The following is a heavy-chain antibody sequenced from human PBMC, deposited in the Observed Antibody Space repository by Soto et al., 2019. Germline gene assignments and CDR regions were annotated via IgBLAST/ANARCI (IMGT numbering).Heavy chain of an antibody. J-gene: IGHJ4*02. CDR2: INHSGIT. CDR1: GGSFSGYY. CDR3: ARMWFIGARGGSYFDY. D-gene: IGHD2-8*02. V-gene: IGHV4-34*01. Sequence: SETLSLTCAVYGGSFSGYYCSWIRHPPWKGLEWIGEINHSGITNYNPSLKSRVTISVDTSKNQFSLKLSSVTAADTAVYYCARMWFIGARGGSYFDYGGRVSLVKVSS.